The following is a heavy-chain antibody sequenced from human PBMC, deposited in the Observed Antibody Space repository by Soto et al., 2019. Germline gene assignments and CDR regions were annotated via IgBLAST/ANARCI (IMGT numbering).Heavy chain of an antibody. CDR3: AARRGGYCSSTGCYVAHFDY. V-gene: IGHV3-21*01. CDR1: GFTFSSYS. J-gene: IGHJ4*02. D-gene: IGHD2-2*01. CDR2: ISSDTSYI. Sequence: EVQLVESGGGLVKPGGSLRLSCAASGFTFSSYSMNWVRQAPGKGLEWVSSISSDTSYIYYADSVRGRFTISRDNAKNSLYLQMNTLRAEDTAVYYCAARRGGYCSSTGCYVAHFDYWGQGTLVTVSS.